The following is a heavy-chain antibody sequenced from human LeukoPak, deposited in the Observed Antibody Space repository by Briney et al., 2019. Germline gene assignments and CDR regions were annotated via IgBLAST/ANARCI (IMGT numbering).Heavy chain of an antibody. CDR1: GFTFSSYG. CDR3: AKDSGDPRIAVAGTSTDAFDI. V-gene: IGHV3-9*01. CDR2: ISWNSGSI. J-gene: IGHJ3*02. D-gene: IGHD6-19*01. Sequence: PGGSLRLSCAASGFTFSSYGMHWVRQAPGKGLEWVSGISWNSGSIGYADSVKGRFTISRDNAKNSLYLQMNSLRAEDTALYYCAKDSGDPRIAVAGTSTDAFDIWGQGTMVTVSS.